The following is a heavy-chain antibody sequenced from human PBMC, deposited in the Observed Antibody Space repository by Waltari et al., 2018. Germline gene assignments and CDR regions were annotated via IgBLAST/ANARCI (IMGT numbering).Heavy chain of an antibody. CDR1: GFTSSSYS. Sequence: EVQLVESGGGLVQPGGSLRLSCAASGFTSSSYSMNWVRQAPGKGLEWVSYISSSSSTIYYADSVKGRFTISRDNAKNSLYLQMNSLRAEDTAVYYCGRGRYSGSYVGYWGQGTLVTVSS. D-gene: IGHD1-26*01. J-gene: IGHJ4*02. V-gene: IGHV3-48*01. CDR2: ISSSSSTI. CDR3: GRGRYSGSYVGY.